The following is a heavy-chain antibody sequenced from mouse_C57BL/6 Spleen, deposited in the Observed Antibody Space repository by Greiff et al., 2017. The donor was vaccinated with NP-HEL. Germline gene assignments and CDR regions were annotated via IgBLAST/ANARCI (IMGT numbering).Heavy chain of an antibody. CDR3: ARRGNYGRSSFYWYFDV. CDR2: IFPGSGST. CDR1: GYTFTDYY. V-gene: IGHV1-75*01. J-gene: IGHJ1*03. D-gene: IGHD1-1*01. Sequence: VQLQQSGPELVKPGASVKISCKASGYTFTDYYINWVKQRPGQGLEWIGWIFPGSGSTYYNEKFKGKATLTVDKSSSTAYMLLSSLTSEDSAVYFCARRGNYGRSSFYWYFDVWGTGTTVTVSS.